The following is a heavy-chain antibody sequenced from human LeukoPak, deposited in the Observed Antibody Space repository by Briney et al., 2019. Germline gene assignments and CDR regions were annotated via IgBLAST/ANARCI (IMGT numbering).Heavy chain of an antibody. CDR1: GGSISSSGYY. D-gene: IGHD3-10*01. Sequence: PSETLSLTCNVSGGSISSSGYYWGWIRQPPGKGLEWIGNIYYSGRTYYNPSLKSHVTISLDTSKNQFSLRLSSVTAADTAVYYCARVDRFGEYPFDYWGQGTLVTVSS. CDR2: IYYSGRT. CDR3: ARVDRFGEYPFDY. J-gene: IGHJ4*02. V-gene: IGHV4-39*07.